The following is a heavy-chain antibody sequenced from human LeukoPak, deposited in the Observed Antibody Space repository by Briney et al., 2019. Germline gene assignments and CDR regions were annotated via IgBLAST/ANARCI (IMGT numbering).Heavy chain of an antibody. CDR3: ARDSSYYYYYMDV. D-gene: IGHD2/OR15-2a*01. Sequence: GGSLRLSCVASGFTFSSYWMSWVRQAPGKGLEWVANIKQDGSEKYYVDSVKGRFTISRDNAKNSLYLQMNSLRAEDTAVYYCARDSSYYYYYMDVWGKGTTVTISS. CDR2: IKQDGSEK. J-gene: IGHJ6*03. CDR1: GFTFSSYW. V-gene: IGHV3-7*01.